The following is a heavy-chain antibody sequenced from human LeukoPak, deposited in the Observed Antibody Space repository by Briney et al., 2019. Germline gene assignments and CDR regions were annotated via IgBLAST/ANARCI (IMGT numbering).Heavy chain of an antibody. CDR1: GDSVSSNSAA. D-gene: IGHD6-19*01. Sequence: SQTLSLTCAISGDSVSSNSAAWNWIRQSPSRGLEWLGRTYYRSKWYNDYAVSVKSRTTINPDTSKNQFSLQLNSVTPEDTAVYYCARVGSIAVAGTSLSYYYGMDVWGQGTTVTVSS. J-gene: IGHJ6*02. CDR2: TYYRSKWYN. CDR3: ARVGSIAVAGTSLSYYYGMDV. V-gene: IGHV6-1*01.